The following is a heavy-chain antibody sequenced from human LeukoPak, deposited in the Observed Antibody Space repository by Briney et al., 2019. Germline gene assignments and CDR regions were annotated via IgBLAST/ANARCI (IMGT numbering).Heavy chain of an antibody. V-gene: IGHV4-59*01. J-gene: IGHJ4*02. Sequence: ETLSLTCTVYGGSFSGYYWSWIRLPPGKGLEWIGYIYYSGSTNYNPSLKSRVTISVDTSKNQFSLKLSSVTAADTAVYYCASRSGYSSGWYEDYFDYWGQGTLVTVSS. CDR2: IYYSGST. D-gene: IGHD6-19*01. CDR1: GGSFSGYY. CDR3: ASRSGYSSGWYEDYFDY.